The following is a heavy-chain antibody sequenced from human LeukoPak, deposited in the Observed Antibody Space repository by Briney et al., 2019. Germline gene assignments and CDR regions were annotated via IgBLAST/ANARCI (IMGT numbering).Heavy chain of an antibody. Sequence: ASVKVSCKASGYTFTNYPMNWVRQAPGQGLEWMGWINTNTGSPTYAQGLTGRFVFSLDTSVSTSYLQISSLEAEDSAVYYCARISPLYYYGSGSYTNYGMDVWGQGTTVTVSS. CDR2: INTNTGSP. CDR1: GYTFTNYP. V-gene: IGHV7-4-1*02. J-gene: IGHJ6*02. CDR3: ARISPLYYYGSGSYTNYGMDV. D-gene: IGHD3-10*01.